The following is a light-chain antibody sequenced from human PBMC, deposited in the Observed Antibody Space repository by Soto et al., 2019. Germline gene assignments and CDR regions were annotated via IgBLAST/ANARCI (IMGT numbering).Light chain of an antibody. V-gene: IGKV3-20*01. J-gene: IGKJ5*01. CDR2: GAS. Sequence: EILLTQSPGTLSLSPGEIATLSCRASQSVSSSYLAWYQQKPGQAPRLLIYGASSRATGIPDRFSGSGSGTDFTLTISRLEPEDFAVYYCQQWVTFGQGTRLEIK. CDR3: QQWVT. CDR1: QSVSSSY.